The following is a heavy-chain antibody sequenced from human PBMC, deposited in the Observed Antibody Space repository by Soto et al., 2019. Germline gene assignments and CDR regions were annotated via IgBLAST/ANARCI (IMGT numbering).Heavy chain of an antibody. J-gene: IGHJ4*02. CDR3: AKARGRDFYFDY. CDR1: GFTFDDYT. V-gene: IGHV3-43*01. D-gene: IGHD2-15*01. Sequence: GGSLRLSCAASGFTFDDYTMHWVRQAPGKGLEWVSLISWDGGSTYYADSVKGRFTISRDNSKNSLYLQMNSLRTEDTALYYCAKARGRDFYFDYWGQGTLVTVSS. CDR2: ISWDGGST.